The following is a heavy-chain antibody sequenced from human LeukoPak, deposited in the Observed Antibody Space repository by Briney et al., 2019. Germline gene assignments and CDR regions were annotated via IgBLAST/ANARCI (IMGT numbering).Heavy chain of an antibody. Sequence: ASVKVSCKASGYIFTNFGISWVRQARGQGLEWMGWISGYNGNTKYVQKFQGRVTMTTDTSTSTAYMELRSLRSDDTAVYYCARDSAGTAPFDYWGQGTLVTVSS. J-gene: IGHJ4*02. D-gene: IGHD1/OR15-1a*01. CDR2: ISGYNGNT. CDR3: ARDSAGTAPFDY. CDR1: GYIFTNFG. V-gene: IGHV1-18*01.